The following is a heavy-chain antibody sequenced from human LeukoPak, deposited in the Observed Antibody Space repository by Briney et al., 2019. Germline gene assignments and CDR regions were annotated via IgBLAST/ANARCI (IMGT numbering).Heavy chain of an antibody. CDR2: ISAYNGNT. CDR3: ARPPLRGSSSSSNWFDP. Sequence: GASVKVSCKASGYTFTSYGISWVRQAPGQGLEWMGWISAYNGNTNYAQKLQGRVTMTTDTSTSTAYMELRSLRSDDTAVYYCARPPLRGSSSSSNWFDPWGQGTLVTVSS. J-gene: IGHJ5*02. V-gene: IGHV1-18*01. D-gene: IGHD6-6*01. CDR1: GYTFTSYG.